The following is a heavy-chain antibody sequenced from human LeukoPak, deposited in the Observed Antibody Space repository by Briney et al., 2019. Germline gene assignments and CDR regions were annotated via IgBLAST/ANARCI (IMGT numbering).Heavy chain of an antibody. V-gene: IGHV4-59*01. D-gene: IGHD1-1*01. J-gene: IGHJ4*02. CDR3: ARVGDWNDLVY. Sequence: PSETLSLTCTVSGGSISTYYWSWIRQSPGKGLEWIGYIHYCGTTNYNPSLKSRVTMLLDTSKNQFSLRLTSVTAADTAVYYCARVGDWNDLVYWGQGIRVTVSS. CDR2: IHYCGTT. CDR1: GGSISTYY.